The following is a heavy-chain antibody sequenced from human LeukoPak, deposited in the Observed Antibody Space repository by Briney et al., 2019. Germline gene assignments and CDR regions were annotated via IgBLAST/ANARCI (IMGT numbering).Heavy chain of an antibody. D-gene: IGHD3-16*01. CDR2: INHSGST. CDR1: GGSFSGYY. V-gene: IGHV4-34*01. Sequence: SETLSLTCAVYGGSFSGYYWSWIRQPPGKGLEWIGEINHSGSTNYNPPLKSRVTISVDTSKNQFSLKLSSVTAADTAVYYCARGAWGGLVRDWGQGTLVTVSS. CDR3: ARGAWGGLVRD. J-gene: IGHJ4*02.